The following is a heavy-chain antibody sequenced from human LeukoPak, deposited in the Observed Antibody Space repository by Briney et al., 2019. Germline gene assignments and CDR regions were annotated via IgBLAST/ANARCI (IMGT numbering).Heavy chain of an antibody. V-gene: IGHV4-4*07. J-gene: IGHJ5*02. CDR3: ARGLSSSWYWFDP. CDR1: GGSISSNY. CDR2: IYTSGRT. D-gene: IGHD6-13*01. Sequence: PSETLSLTCTVSGGSISSNYWSWIRQPAGKGLEWIGRIYTSGRTNYNPSLKSRVIMSVDTSKSQFSLKLSSVTAADTAVYYCARGLSSSWYWFDPWGQGTLVTVSS.